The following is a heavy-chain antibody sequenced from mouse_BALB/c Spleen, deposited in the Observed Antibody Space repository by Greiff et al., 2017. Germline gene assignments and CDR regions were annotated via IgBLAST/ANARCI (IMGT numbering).Heavy chain of an antibody. J-gene: IGHJ4*01. CDR3: ARGGYRYEDYAMDY. CDR1: GYSFTGYN. CDR2: IDPYYGGT. Sequence: VQLQQSGPELEKPGASVKISCKASGYSFTGYNMNWVKQSNGKSLEWIGNIDPYYGGTSYNQKFKGKATLTADKSSSTAYMQLSSLTSEDSAVYYCARGGYRYEDYAMDYWGQGTSVTVSS. V-gene: IGHV1S135*01. D-gene: IGHD2-14*01.